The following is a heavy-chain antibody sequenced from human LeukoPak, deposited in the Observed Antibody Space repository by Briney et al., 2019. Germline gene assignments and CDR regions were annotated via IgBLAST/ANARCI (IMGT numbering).Heavy chain of an antibody. CDR2: IRYDGSNK. D-gene: IGHD1-26*01. CDR3: AKARYSGSYSDY. CDR1: GFTFSSYG. V-gene: IGHV3-30*02. Sequence: GGSPRLSCAASGFTFSSYGMPWVRQAPGKGLEWVAFIRYDGSNKYYADSVKGRFTISRDNSKNTLYLQMNSLRAEDTAVYYCAKARYSGSYSDYWGQGALVTVSS. J-gene: IGHJ4*02.